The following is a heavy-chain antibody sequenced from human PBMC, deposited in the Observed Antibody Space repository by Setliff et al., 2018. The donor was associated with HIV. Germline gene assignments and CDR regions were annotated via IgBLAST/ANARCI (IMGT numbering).Heavy chain of an antibody. D-gene: IGHD3-22*01. Sequence: ASVKVSCKASGYTFTSYGISWVRQAPGQGLEWMGWISAYNGNTNYAQKFQGRVTLTTDTSTSTAYMEVKSLRSDDTAVYYCARFEGRDKRDSNGYQFDYWGQGTLVTVSS. CDR2: ISAYNGNT. CDR3: ARFEGRDKRDSNGYQFDY. J-gene: IGHJ4*02. CDR1: GYTFTSYG. V-gene: IGHV1-18*01.